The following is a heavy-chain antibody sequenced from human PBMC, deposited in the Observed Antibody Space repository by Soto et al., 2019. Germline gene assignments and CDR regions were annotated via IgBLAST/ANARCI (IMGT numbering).Heavy chain of an antibody. CDR3: SRVYISGWKGLGY. J-gene: IGHJ4*02. CDR1: GYTFISYG. Sequence: QLVQAGAEVKKPGSSVKVSCKASGYTFISYGIGWVRQAPGQGLEWMGWITTHNDNTNYAQQFQGRVTFTTDTATSTAYMALRDLTSVDTAVYYGSRVYISGWKGLGYWGQGTLVTVSS. D-gene: IGHD6-19*01. CDR2: ITTHNDNT. V-gene: IGHV1-18*01.